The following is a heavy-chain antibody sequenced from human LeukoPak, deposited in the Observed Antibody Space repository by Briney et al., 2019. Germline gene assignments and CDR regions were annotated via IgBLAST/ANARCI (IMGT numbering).Heavy chain of an antibody. CDR2: INHSGST. J-gene: IGHJ4*02. V-gene: IGHV4-34*01. D-gene: IGHD6-19*01. CDR3: ARGRNSGFDY. Sequence: SETLSLTCAVYGVSFSGYYWSWIRQPPGKGLEWIGEINHSGSTNYNPSLKSRVTISVDTSKNQFSLKLSSVTAADTAVYYCARGRNSGFDYWGQGTLVTVSS. CDR1: GVSFSGYY.